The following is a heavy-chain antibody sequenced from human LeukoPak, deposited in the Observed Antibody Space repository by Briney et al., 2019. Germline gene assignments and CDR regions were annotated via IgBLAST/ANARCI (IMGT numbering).Heavy chain of an antibody. D-gene: IGHD6-13*01. Sequence: PSETLSLTCTVSGGSISSYYWGWIRQPPGKGLEWIGSIYYSGSTYYNPSLKSRVTISVDTSKNQFSLKLSSVTAADTAVYYCATIVAAAARGFFDYWVQGTLVTVSS. V-gene: IGHV4-39*01. CDR3: ATIVAAAARGFFDY. CDR2: IYYSGST. CDR1: GGSISSYY. J-gene: IGHJ4*02.